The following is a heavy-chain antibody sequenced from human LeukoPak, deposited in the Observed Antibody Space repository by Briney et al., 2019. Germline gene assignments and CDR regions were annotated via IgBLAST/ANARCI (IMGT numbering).Heavy chain of an antibody. D-gene: IGHD5-24*01. CDR2: IYYSGSP. CDR3: ARGARRDGYNFDY. V-gene: IGHV4-39*07. Sequence: SETLSLTCTVSGGSISNNNYYWAWIRQPPGKGLECIGSIYYSGSPYYNPSLKSRLTISVDTSKNQFSLKLNSVIAADTAVYYCARGARRDGYNFDYWGQGTLVTVSS. J-gene: IGHJ4*02. CDR1: GGSISNNNYY.